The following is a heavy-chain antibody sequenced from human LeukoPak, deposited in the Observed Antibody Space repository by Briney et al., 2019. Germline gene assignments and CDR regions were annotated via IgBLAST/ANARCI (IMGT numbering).Heavy chain of an antibody. CDR2: IWYDGSHK. D-gene: IGHD3-16*01. J-gene: IGHJ4*02. Sequence: GGSLRLSCAASGFTFSSYGIHWVRQAPGKGLEWVAVIWYDGSHKYIADSVEGRFTISRDNSKNTLYLQMNTLRAEDTAVYYCARDRGMTYIDYWGQGTLVTVSS. CDR1: GFTFSSYG. CDR3: ARDRGMTYIDY. V-gene: IGHV3-33*01.